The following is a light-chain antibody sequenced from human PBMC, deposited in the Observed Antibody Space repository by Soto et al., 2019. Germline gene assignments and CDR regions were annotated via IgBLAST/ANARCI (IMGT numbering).Light chain of an antibody. CDR1: NIGSKR. CDR2: YDS. J-gene: IGLJ2*01. V-gene: IGLV3-21*04. CDR3: QVWDSSSDHRGV. Sequence: SYELTQPPSVSVAPGKTARITCGGNNIGSKRVHWYQQKPGQAPVLVIYYDSDQPSGIPERFSGSNSGNTATLTISRVEAGDEADYYCQVWDSSSDHRGVFGGGTKVTVL.